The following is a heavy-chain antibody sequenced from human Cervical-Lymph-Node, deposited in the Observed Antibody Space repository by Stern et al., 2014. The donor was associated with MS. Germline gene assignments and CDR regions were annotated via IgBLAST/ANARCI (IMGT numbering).Heavy chain of an antibody. Sequence: EVQLVESGAEVKKPGESLRISCKASGYTFATYWIGWVRQMPGKGLEWMGIIFPADSDTRYSPSCQGQVTISAAKSISTAYLQWNSLKASDTALYYCARHRYPDYWGQGTLVTVSS. CDR2: IFPADSDT. CDR3: ARHRYPDY. V-gene: IGHV5-51*01. J-gene: IGHJ4*02. CDR1: GYTFATYW. D-gene: IGHD1-1*01.